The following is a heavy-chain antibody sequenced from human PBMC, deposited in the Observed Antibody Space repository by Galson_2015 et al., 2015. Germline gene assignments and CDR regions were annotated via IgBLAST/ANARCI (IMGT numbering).Heavy chain of an antibody. CDR3: ARDDCYDFWSGPLYYFAY. V-gene: IGHV1-3*01. J-gene: IGHJ4*02. D-gene: IGHD3-3*01. CDR1: GYTFTSYA. Sequence: SVKVSCKASGYTFTSYAMHWVRQAPGQRLEWMGWINAGNGNTKYSQKFQGRVTITRDTSASTAYMELSSLRSEDTAVYYCARDDCYDFWSGPLYYFAYWGQGTLVTVSS. CDR2: INAGNGNT.